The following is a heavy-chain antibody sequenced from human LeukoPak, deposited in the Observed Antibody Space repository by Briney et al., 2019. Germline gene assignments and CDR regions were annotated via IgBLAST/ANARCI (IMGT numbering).Heavy chain of an antibody. CDR2: INHSGST. J-gene: IGHJ5*02. CDR1: GGSFSGYY. Sequence: PSETLSLTCAVYGGSFSGYYWSWIRQPPGKGLEWIGEINHSGSTNYTPSLKSRVTISVDTSKNQFSLKLSSVTAADTAVYYCARRPAVPAMVTSWGQGTLVTVSS. D-gene: IGHD5-18*01. V-gene: IGHV4-34*01. CDR3: ARRPAVPAMVTS.